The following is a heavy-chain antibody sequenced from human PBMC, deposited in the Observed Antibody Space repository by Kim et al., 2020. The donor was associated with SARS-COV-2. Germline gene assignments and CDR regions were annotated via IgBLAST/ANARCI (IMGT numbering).Heavy chain of an antibody. V-gene: IGHV3-30*01. Sequence: KGRFTISRDNSKNTLYLQMNSLRAEDTAVYYCARATRGLRFLEWLLRVDYWGQGTLVTVSS. J-gene: IGHJ4*02. D-gene: IGHD3-3*01. CDR3: ARATRGLRFLEWLLRVDY.